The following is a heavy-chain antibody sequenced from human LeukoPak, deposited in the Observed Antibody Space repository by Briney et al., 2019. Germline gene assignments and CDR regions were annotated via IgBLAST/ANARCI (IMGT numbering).Heavy chain of an antibody. CDR1: GFTFSDYY. J-gene: IGHJ4*02. Sequence: GGSMRLSCAASGFTFSDYYMSWIRQAPGKGREWVSYISSSGSTINYADSVKGRFTISRDSAKKSLFLQMNSLRAEDTAVYYCARVGSSGYPIDYWGQGTLVTVSS. CDR2: ISSSGSTI. D-gene: IGHD3-22*01. V-gene: IGHV3-11*01. CDR3: ARVGSSGYPIDY.